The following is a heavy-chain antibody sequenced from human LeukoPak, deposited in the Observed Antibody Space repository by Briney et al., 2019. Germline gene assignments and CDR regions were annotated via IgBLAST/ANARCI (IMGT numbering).Heavy chain of an antibody. CDR1: GFTFSSSW. Sequence: GGSLRLSCAVSGFTFSSSWMHWVRQAPGKGLVWVSRINSDGSGTIYADSVKGRFTISRDDAKNTLFLQMNSLRAEDTAVYYCARVYGGYGDYYFDYWGQGTLVTVSS. V-gene: IGHV3-74*01. J-gene: IGHJ4*02. D-gene: IGHD4-17*01. CDR3: ARVYGGYGDYYFDY. CDR2: INSDGSGT.